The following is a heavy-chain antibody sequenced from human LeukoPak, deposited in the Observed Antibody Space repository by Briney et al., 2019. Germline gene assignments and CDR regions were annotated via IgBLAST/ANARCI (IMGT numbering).Heavy chain of an antibody. D-gene: IGHD3-10*01. CDR1: GLTVSRTH. J-gene: IGHJ4*02. CDR2: ISWNSGSI. CDR3: AKATSDYYGSGSYYFDY. Sequence: GGSLRLSCAVSGLTVSRTHMSWVRQAPGKGLEWVLGISWNSGSIGYADSVKGRFTISRDNAKNSLYLQMNSLRAEDTALYYCAKATSDYYGSGSYYFDYWGQGTLVTVSS. V-gene: IGHV3-9*01.